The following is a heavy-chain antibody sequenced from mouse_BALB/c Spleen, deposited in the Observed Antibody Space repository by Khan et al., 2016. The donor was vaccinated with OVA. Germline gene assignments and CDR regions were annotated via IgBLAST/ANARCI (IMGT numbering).Heavy chain of an antibody. CDR1: GFTFIDYG. Sequence: EVELVVSGGGLVQPGGSRKLSCAASGFTFIDYGMAWVRQTPGKGPEWIAFISSVAYSIYYADTVTGRFTISRENAKNTLYLEMSSLRSDDTAMYYCARGGFAYWGQGTLVTVSA. CDR2: ISSVAYSI. CDR3: ARGGFAY. J-gene: IGHJ3*01. V-gene: IGHV5-15*02.